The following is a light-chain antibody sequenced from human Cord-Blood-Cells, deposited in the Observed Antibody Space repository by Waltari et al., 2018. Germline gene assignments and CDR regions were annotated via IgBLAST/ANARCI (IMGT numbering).Light chain of an antibody. Sequence: SYELTQPPSVSVSPGQTARSTFSGDALPKQSPDWYQPKPGQAPVLVIYKDSERPSGNPERFYGSSSGTTVTLTISGVQAEDEADYYCQSADSSGTVVFGGGTKLTVL. CDR3: QSADSSGTVV. J-gene: IGLJ2*01. V-gene: IGLV3-25*03. CDR1: ALPKQS. CDR2: KDS.